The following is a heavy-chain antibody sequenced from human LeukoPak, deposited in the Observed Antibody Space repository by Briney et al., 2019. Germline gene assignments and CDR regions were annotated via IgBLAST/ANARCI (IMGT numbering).Heavy chain of an antibody. CDR3: ARDASLYSNYGWFDP. CDR1: GYTFTSYY. CDR2: INPSGGST. D-gene: IGHD4-11*01. V-gene: IGHV1-46*01. J-gene: IGHJ5*02. Sequence: GASVKVSCEASGYTFTSYYIHWVRQAPGQGLEWMGIINPSGGSTSYAQKFQGRVTMTRDTSMSTVYMELSSLRSEDTAVYYCARDASLYSNYGWFDPWGQGTLVTVSS.